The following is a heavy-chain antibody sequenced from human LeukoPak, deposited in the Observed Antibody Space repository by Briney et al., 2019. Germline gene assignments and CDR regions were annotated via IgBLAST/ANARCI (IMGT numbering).Heavy chain of an antibody. CDR3: ARDQRTKNAFDI. Sequence: GGSLRLSCAASGFTFSSYSMNWVRQAPGKGLEWVSYISSSSSTIYYADSVKGRFTISRDNAKNSLYLQMNSLRAEGTAVYYCARDQRTKNAFDIWGQGTMVTVSS. CDR2: ISSSSSTI. J-gene: IGHJ3*02. V-gene: IGHV3-48*01. CDR1: GFTFSSYS.